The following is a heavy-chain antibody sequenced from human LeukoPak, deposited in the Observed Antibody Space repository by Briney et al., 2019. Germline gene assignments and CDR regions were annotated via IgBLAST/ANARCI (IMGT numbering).Heavy chain of an antibody. D-gene: IGHD3-10*01. V-gene: IGHV3-48*04. CDR2: ISSSGSTI. CDR1: GFTFSSYW. CDR3: ARRIGGLWWLPGELFDY. Sequence: GGSLRLSCAASGFTFSSYWMSWVRQAPGKGLEWVSYISSSGSTIYYADSVKGRFTISRDNAKNSLYLQMNSLRAEDTAVYYCARRIGGLWWLPGELFDYWGQGTLVTVSS. J-gene: IGHJ4*02.